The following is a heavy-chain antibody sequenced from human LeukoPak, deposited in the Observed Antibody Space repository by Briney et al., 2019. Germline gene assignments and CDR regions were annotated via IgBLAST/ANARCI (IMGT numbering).Heavy chain of an antibody. V-gene: IGHV3-66*02. Sequence: GGSLRLSCAASGFTFSSYAMSWVRQAPGKGLEWVSLIYSGGTTYYADSVKGRFTISRDNSKNTLYLQMNSLRAEDTAVYYCAKPLYSSSSAFDYWGQGTLVTVSS. CDR1: GFTFSSYA. CDR2: IYSGGTT. D-gene: IGHD6-6*01. CDR3: AKPLYSSSSAFDY. J-gene: IGHJ4*02.